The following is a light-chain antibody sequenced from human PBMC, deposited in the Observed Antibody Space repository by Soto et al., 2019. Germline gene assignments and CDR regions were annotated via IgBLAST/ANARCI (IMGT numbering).Light chain of an antibody. CDR3: QQYNNWPPWT. CDR1: QSVSSN. V-gene: IGKV3-15*01. J-gene: IGKJ1*01. CDR2: GAS. Sequence: EIVMTQSPATLSVSPGERATLSCRASQSVSSNLAWYQKKPGQAPRLLIYGASTRVTGIPARFSGSGSGTEFTLTISSLQSEDFAVYYCQQYNNWPPWTFGQGTKVEIK.